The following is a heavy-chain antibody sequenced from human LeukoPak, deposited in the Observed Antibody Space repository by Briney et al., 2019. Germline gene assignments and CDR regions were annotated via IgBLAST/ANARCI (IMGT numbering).Heavy chain of an antibody. J-gene: IGHJ5*02. CDR1: GFTFDIYA. Sequence: PGGSLRLSCAASGFTFDIYAMSWVRQAPGVGLEWVSAISGRGENTYYADSVKGRFAISRDHSKNTLYLQVNSLRAEDSAVYYCAKGATIGTLIKNWFDPWGQGTLVTVSS. CDR2: ISGRGENT. D-gene: IGHD5-24*01. V-gene: IGHV3-23*01. CDR3: AKGATIGTLIKNWFDP.